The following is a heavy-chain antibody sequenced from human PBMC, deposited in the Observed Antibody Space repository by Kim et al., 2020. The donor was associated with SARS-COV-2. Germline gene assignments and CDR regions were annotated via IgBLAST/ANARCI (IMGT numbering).Heavy chain of an antibody. Sequence: GGSLRLSCAASGFTFSSYSMNWVRQAPGKGLEWVSSISSSSSYIYYADSAKGRVTIARDNAKNSLYLQMNSLRAEAEAVYYCARVGTSLLWFGARAGGPHDYWGQGTLVTVSS. CDR2: ISSSSSYI. CDR1: GFTFSSYS. D-gene: IGHD3-10*01. V-gene: IGHV3-21*01. J-gene: IGHJ4*02. CDR3: ARVGTSLLWFGARAGGPHDY.